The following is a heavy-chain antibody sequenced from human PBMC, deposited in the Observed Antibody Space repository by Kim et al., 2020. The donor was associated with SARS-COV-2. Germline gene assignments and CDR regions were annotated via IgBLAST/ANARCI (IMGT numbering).Heavy chain of an antibody. J-gene: IGHJ4*02. CDR2: ET. CDR3: ATGYSNYGDY. Sequence: ETIYAQKFQGRVTMTEDTSTDTAYMELSSLRSEDTAVYYCATGYSNYGDYWGQGTLVTVSS. V-gene: IGHV1-24*01. D-gene: IGHD4-4*01.